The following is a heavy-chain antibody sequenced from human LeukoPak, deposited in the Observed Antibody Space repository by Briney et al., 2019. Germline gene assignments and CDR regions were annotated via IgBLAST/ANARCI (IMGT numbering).Heavy chain of an antibody. D-gene: IGHD6-19*01. J-gene: IGHJ4*02. CDR3: ARGGSLGY. Sequence: GGSLRLSCAASGFTLSSYEMNWVRQAPGKGLEWVSKISSSGSAIYYADSVKGRFTISIDNAKSSLYLQMNSLRVEDTAVYYCARGGSLGYWGQGTLVTVSS. CDR1: GFTLSSYE. CDR2: ISSSGSAI. V-gene: IGHV3-48*03.